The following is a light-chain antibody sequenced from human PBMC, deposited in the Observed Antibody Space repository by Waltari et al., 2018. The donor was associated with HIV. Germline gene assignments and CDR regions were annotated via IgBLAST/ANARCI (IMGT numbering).Light chain of an antibody. CDR2: KDT. J-gene: IGLJ2*01. Sequence: SFELAQPPSVSVSPGQTATITGFGESLAKQSCYGYQQKSGKGPLLVIYKDTERPSGIPDRISGSTSGAIVTLTSSGVQAEYEAYYYCQSADTSGTYVVFGGGTELTVL. V-gene: IGLV3-25*03. CDR1: SLAKQS. CDR3: QSADTSGTYVV.